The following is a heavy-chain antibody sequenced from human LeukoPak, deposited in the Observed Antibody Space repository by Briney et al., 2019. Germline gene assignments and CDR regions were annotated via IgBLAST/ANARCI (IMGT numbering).Heavy chain of an antibody. V-gene: IGHV4-34*01. J-gene: IGHJ5*02. D-gene: IGHD1-26*01. CDR2: INHSRST. Sequence: SETLSLTCAVYGGSFSGYYWSWIRQPPGKGLEWIGEINHSRSTNYNPSLKSRVTISVDTSKNQFSLKLSSVTAADTAVYYCARGDAGGSYVTWGQGTLVSVSS. CDR1: GGSFSGYY. CDR3: ARGDAGGSYVT.